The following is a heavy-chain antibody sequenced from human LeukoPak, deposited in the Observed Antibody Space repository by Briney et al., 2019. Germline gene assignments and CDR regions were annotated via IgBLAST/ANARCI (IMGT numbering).Heavy chain of an antibody. D-gene: IGHD2-2*01. CDR1: GYSFTSYW. CDR3: ARPVGENCSATSCYRGAQYGY. CDR2: IDPSDSFT. Sequence: AGGSLRLSCLGSGYSFTSYWISWVRQMPGKGLEWMGKIDPSDSFTKYSPSFQGHVTMSVDKSINTAFLHRSGLKASDTAIYYCARPVGENCSATSCYRGAQYGYWGQGTLVTVSS. J-gene: IGHJ4*02. V-gene: IGHV5-10-1*01.